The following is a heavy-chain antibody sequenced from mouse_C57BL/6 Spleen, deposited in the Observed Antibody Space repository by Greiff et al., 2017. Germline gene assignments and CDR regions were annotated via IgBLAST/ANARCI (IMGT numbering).Heavy chain of an antibody. CDR2: INPNNGGT. D-gene: IGHD2-5*01. CDR1: GYTFTDYN. J-gene: IGHJ4*01. CDR3: ARVAYYSNYEGAMDY. Sequence: VQLQQSGPELVKPGASVKIPCKASGYTFTDYNMDWVKQSHGKSLEWIGDINPNNGGTIYNQKFKGKATLTVDKSSSTAYMELRSLTSEDTAVYYCARVAYYSNYEGAMDYWGQGTSVTVSS. V-gene: IGHV1-18*01.